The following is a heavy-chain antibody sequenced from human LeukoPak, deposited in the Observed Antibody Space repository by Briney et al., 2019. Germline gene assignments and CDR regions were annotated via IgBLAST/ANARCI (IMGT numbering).Heavy chain of an antibody. J-gene: IGHJ4*02. Sequence: GGSLRLSCAASGYTFSSYGMHWVRQAPGKGLEWVAVIWYDGSNKYYADSVKGRFTISRDNSKNTLYLQMNSLRAEDTAVYYCAREGLLWFGELSGFDYWGQGTLVTVSS. CDR2: IWYDGSNK. D-gene: IGHD3-10*01. CDR1: GYTFSSYG. V-gene: IGHV3-33*01. CDR3: AREGLLWFGELSGFDY.